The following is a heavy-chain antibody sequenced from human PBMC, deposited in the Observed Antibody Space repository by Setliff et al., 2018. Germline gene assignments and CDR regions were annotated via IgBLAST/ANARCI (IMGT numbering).Heavy chain of an antibody. V-gene: IGHV4-38-2*02. D-gene: IGHD2-2*01. J-gene: IGHJ6*02. CDR3: ARERGLGYCSSTSCRYYYYGMDV. Sequence: SETLSLTCSVSGYSISSGYYWGWIRQPPGKGLEWIGTIYHNGNSYYNPSLKSRVTISVDTSKNQFSLRLSSVTAADTAVYYCARERGLGYCSSTSCRYYYYGMDVWGQGTTVTVSS. CDR1: GYSISSGYY. CDR2: IYHNGNS.